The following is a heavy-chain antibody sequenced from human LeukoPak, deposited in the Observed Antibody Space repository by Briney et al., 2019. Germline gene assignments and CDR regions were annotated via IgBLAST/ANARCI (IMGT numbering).Heavy chain of an antibody. CDR3: CSTNSFSY. Sequence: GGSLRLPCAASGFAFSNYWMNWVRQAPGKGLEWVANIKQDGSETYYVDSVKGRFTISRDNAKNSLYLQMNSLRAEDTALYYCCSTNSFSYWGQGTLVTVSS. V-gene: IGHV3-7*01. D-gene: IGHD2-2*01. CDR2: IKQDGSET. CDR1: GFAFSNYW. J-gene: IGHJ4*02.